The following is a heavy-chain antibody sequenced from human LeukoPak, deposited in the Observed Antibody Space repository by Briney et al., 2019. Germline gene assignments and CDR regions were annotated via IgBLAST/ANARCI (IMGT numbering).Heavy chain of an antibody. V-gene: IGHV3-23*01. J-gene: IGHJ5*02. Sequence: GGSLRLSFSASRFTFSNYAMSWVRQAPGKGLEWVSAITGSGVDTYYVDSVKGRFTISRDNSKNTLYLQMNSLRAEDTAVYYCAKDLDKEVRGVLSWGQGTLVTVSS. D-gene: IGHD3-10*01. CDR3: AKDLDKEVRGVLS. CDR1: RFTFSNYA. CDR2: ITGSGVDT.